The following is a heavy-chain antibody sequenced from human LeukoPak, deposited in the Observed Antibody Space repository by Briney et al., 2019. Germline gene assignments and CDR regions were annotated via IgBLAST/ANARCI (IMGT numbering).Heavy chain of an antibody. D-gene: IGHD2-2*01. CDR2: ISPSGDST. V-gene: IGHV3-23*01. Sequence: GGSLRLSCAASGFTFNNYAMNWVRQAPGKGLEWVSHISPSGDSTYYADSVKGRSTISRDSSKNTLSLQMNSLRAEDTAVYYCAKIPKGGYFDYWGQGTLVTVSS. CDR1: GFTFNNYA. J-gene: IGHJ4*02. CDR3: AKIPKGGYFDY.